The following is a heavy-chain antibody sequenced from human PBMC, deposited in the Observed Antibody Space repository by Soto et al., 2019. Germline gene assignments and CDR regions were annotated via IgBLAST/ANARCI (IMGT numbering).Heavy chain of an antibody. Sequence: GGSLRLSCAVSGFTFDDYAMHWVRQAPGKGLEWVSGINWNSGKIGYVDSVKDRFTISRDNAKNSLYLQLNSLRPEDTAFYYCAKGGGYSIYQYFDVWGKGTTVTGSS. V-gene: IGHV3-9*01. CDR2: INWNSGKI. CDR1: GFTFDDYA. CDR3: AKGGGYSIYQYFDV. J-gene: IGHJ6*03. D-gene: IGHD2-21*01.